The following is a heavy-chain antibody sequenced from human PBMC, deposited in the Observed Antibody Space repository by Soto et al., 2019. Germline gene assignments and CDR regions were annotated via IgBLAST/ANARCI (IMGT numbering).Heavy chain of an antibody. J-gene: IGHJ3*02. CDR2: INHSGST. Sequence: SETLSLTCAVYGGSFSGYYWSWIRQPPGKGLEWIGEINHSGSTNYNPSLKSRVTISVDTSKNQFSLKLSSVTAADTAVYYCARSYENDAFEIWGQGTMVTV. D-gene: IGHD2-8*01. V-gene: IGHV4-34*01. CDR3: ARSYENDAFEI. CDR1: GGSFSGYY.